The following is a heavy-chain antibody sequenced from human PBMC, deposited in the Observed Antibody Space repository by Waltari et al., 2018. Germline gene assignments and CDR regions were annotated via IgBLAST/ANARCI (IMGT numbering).Heavy chain of an antibody. D-gene: IGHD6-19*01. CDR1: GGSISSYY. CDR2: IYYSGST. J-gene: IGHJ4*02. CDR3: ARAGIAVASHVDY. Sequence: QVQLQESGPGLVKPSETLSLTCTVSGGSISSYYWSWIRQPPGKGLEWIGYIYYSGSTNYNPSLKSRVTISVDTSKNQFSLKLSSVTAADTAVHYCARAGIAVASHVDYWGQGTLVTVSS. V-gene: IGHV4-59*01.